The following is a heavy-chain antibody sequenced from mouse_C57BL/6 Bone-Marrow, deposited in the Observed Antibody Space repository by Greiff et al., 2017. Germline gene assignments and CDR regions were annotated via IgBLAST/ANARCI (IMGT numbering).Heavy chain of an antibody. CDR1: GFSLTSYG. V-gene: IGHV2-2*01. CDR2: IWSGGST. CDR3: ALTGTYYFDY. J-gene: IGHJ2*01. Sequence: QVQLQQSGPGLVQPSQSLSITCTVSGFSLTSYGVHWVRQSPGKGLEWLGVIWSGGSTDYNAAFISRLSISKDNSKGQVFFKMNSLQADDTAIYYCALTGTYYFDYWGQGTTLTVSS. D-gene: IGHD4-1*01.